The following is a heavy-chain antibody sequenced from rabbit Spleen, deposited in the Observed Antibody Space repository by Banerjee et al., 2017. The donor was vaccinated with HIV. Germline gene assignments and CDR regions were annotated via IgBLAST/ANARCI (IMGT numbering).Heavy chain of an antibody. CDR1: GFSFSSDYY. J-gene: IGHJ6*01. V-gene: IGHV1S40*01. CDR2: IYPGSSGST. D-gene: IGHD1-1*01. Sequence: QSLEESGGDLVKPGASLTLTCTASGFSFSSDYYMCWVHQAPGKGLECGACIYPGSSGSTYYANWAKGRLTISKTSSTTVTLQMTRLTAADTATYFCARDTSSSFSSYGMDLWGPGTLVTVS. CDR3: ARDTSSSFSSYGMDL.